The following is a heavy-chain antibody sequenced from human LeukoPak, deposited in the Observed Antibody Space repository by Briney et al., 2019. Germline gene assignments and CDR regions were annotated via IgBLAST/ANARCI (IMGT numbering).Heavy chain of an antibody. V-gene: IGHV4-4*07. Sequence: SETLSLTCTVSGGSISSYYWSWIRQPAGKGLEWIGRIYTSGSTNYNPSLKSRVTMSVDTSKNQFSLRLSSVTAADTAVYYCARAPRWYSGSYHFDYWGQGTLVTVSS. D-gene: IGHD1-26*01. J-gene: IGHJ4*02. CDR1: GGSISSYY. CDR2: IYTSGST. CDR3: ARAPRWYSGSYHFDY.